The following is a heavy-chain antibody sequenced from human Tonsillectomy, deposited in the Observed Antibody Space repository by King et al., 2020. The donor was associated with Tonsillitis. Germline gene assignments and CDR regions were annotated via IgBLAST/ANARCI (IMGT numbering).Heavy chain of an antibody. D-gene: IGHD2-2*01. CDR2: IRQDGGEK. CDR3: ARAVDPAAATGCFGP. J-gene: IGHJ5*02. CDR1: GFTFTTYC. Sequence: VQLVESGGGLVQTGGSLRLSCAASGFTFTTYCMSWVRQAPGKGLEWGANIRQDGGEKHYVDSVKGRFTLARDNAKNLVSLQMNTLRAEDTAIYYCARAVDPAAATGCFGPWGQGTLVTVSS. V-gene: IGHV3-7*01.